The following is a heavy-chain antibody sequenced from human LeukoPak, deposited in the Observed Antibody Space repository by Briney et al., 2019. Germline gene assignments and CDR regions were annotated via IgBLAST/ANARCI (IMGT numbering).Heavy chain of an antibody. J-gene: IGHJ4*02. CDR3: ARWVRGSYLGVYFDY. CDR1: GYTFTNYA. Sequence: ASVTLSCTASGYTFTNYALHWVRQAPGQGLECMGWINGGNGYTRHLQKFQDRVTITQDTSANTAYLELSGLRSEDTAVYYCARWVRGSYLGVYFDYWGQGTLVTVSS. CDR2: INGGNGYT. D-gene: IGHD1-26*01. V-gene: IGHV1-3*01.